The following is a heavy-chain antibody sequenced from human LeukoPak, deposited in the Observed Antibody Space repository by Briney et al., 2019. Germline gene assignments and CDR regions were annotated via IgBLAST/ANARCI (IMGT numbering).Heavy chain of an antibody. CDR2: ISGSGGST. V-gene: IGHV3-23*01. J-gene: IGHJ5*02. CDR1: GFTFSSYA. CDR3: ARACGEGTVTNNWFDP. Sequence: AGGSLRLSCAASGFTFSSYAMRWVRQAPGKGLEWVSAISGSGGSTYYADSVKGRFTISRDNSKNTLYLQMNSLRAEETAVYYCARACGEGTVTNNWFDPWWEGALVTVSS. D-gene: IGHD4-17*01.